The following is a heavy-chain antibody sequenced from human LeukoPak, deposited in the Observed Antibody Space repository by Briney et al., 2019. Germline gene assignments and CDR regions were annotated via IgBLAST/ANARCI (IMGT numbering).Heavy chain of an antibody. Sequence: PGGSLRLSCAASGFTFSSYSMNWVRQAPGKGLEWVSSISSSDSYIYYADSVKGRFTISRDSAKNSPYLQMNSLRAEDTAVYYCARGDRAREYYYYAMDVWGQGTTVTVSS. CDR3: ARGDRAREYYYYAMDV. CDR1: GFTFSSYS. D-gene: IGHD3-22*01. V-gene: IGHV3-21*01. CDR2: ISSSDSYI. J-gene: IGHJ6*02.